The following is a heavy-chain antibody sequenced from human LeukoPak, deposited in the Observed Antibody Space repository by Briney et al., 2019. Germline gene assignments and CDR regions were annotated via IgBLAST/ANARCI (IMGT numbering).Heavy chain of an antibody. CDR2: IYYSGST. J-gene: IGHJ5*02. CDR3: ARCKAAAGRRNWFDP. Sequence: SQTLSLTCTVSGGSISSGDYYWSWIRQSPGKGLEWIGYIYYSGSTYYNPSLKSRVTISVDTSKNQFSLKLSSVTAADTAAYYCARCKAAAGRRNWFDPWGQGTLVTVSS. D-gene: IGHD6-13*01. CDR1: GGSISSGDYY. V-gene: IGHV4-30-4*01.